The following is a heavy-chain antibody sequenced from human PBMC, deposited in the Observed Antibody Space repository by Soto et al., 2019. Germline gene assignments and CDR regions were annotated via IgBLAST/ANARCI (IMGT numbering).Heavy chain of an antibody. V-gene: IGHV3-23*01. CDR3: VKHQVSLVRGISPFDY. Sequence: GGSLRLSCAVSGFTSNSNDMTWVRQAPGKGLEWVSTISSSGAFTYHADSVRGRLTISRDNSKNTVYLQMNSLRAEDTAVYYCVKHQVSLVRGISPFDYWGQGALVTVSS. CDR1: GFTSNSND. CDR2: ISSSGAFT. D-gene: IGHD3-10*01. J-gene: IGHJ4*02.